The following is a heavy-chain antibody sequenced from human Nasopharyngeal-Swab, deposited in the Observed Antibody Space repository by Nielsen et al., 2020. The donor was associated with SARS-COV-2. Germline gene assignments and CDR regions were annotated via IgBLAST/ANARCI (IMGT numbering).Heavy chain of an antibody. CDR3: ARQKAVAFYYYYGMDV. D-gene: IGHD6-19*01. Sequence: GESLKISCKGSGYIFTSYWISWVRQMPGKGLEWMGRIDPSDSYTNYSPSFQGHVTISADKSISTAYLQWSSLKASDTAMYYCARQKAVAFYYYYGMDVWGQGTTVTVSS. V-gene: IGHV5-10-1*01. J-gene: IGHJ6*02. CDR2: IDPSDSYT. CDR1: GYIFTSYW.